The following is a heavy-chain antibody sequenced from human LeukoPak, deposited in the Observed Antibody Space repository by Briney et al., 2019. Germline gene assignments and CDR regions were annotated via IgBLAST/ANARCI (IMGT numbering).Heavy chain of an antibody. V-gene: IGHV3-21*01. D-gene: IGHD3-9*01. J-gene: IGHJ4*02. Sequence: PGGSLRLSCAASGFTFSSYSMNWVRQASGKGLEWVSSISSSSSYIYYADSVKGRFTISRDDAKNSLYLQMNSLRAEDTAVYYCARDWGYDILTGYLPLDYWGQGTLVTVSS. CDR3: ARDWGYDILTGYLPLDY. CDR1: GFTFSSYS. CDR2: ISSSSSYI.